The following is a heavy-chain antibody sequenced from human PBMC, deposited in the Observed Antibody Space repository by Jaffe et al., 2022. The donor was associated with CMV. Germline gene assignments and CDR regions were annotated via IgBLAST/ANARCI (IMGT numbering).Heavy chain of an antibody. CDR3: AKDEGGDYVWGSYLVYY. D-gene: IGHD3-16*01. J-gene: IGHJ4*02. CDR1: GFTFSSYA. Sequence: EVQLVESGGGLVQPGGSLRLSCAASGFTFSSYAMSWVRQAPGKGLEWVSAISGSGGSTYYADSVKGRFTISRDNSKNTLYLQMNSLRAEDTAVYYCAKDEGGDYVWGSYLVYYWGQGTLVTVSS. CDR2: ISGSGGST. V-gene: IGHV3-23*04.